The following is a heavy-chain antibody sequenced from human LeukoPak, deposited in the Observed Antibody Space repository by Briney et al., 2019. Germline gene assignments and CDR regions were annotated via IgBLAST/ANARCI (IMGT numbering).Heavy chain of an antibody. D-gene: IGHD2-21*01. Sequence: GGSLRLSCAASGFTVSNNYMSWVRRAPGKGLEWVSVIYSGGSTYYADSVKGRFTISRDNSKNTLYLQMSSLRAEDTAVYYCAKEFNRGLPDYWGQGTLVTVPS. CDR1: GFTVSNNY. CDR3: AKEFNRGLPDY. J-gene: IGHJ4*02. V-gene: IGHV3-53*05. CDR2: IYSGGST.